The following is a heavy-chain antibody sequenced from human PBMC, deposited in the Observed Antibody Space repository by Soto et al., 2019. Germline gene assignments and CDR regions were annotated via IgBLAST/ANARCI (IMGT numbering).Heavy chain of an antibody. D-gene: IGHD2-15*01. Sequence: PSETLSLTCTVFGGSISSYYWSWVRRPPGKGLEWIGYVYNSGSTTYSPSFKSRVTISADTSRNQFSLKLTSVTAADTAVYYCAREPGGSYFAFDILVQGTMVT. CDR1: GGSISSYY. J-gene: IGHJ3*02. CDR2: VYNSGST. V-gene: IGHV4-59*01. CDR3: AREPGGSYFAFDI.